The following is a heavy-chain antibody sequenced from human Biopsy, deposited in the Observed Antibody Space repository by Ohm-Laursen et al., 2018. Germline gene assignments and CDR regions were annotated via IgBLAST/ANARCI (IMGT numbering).Heavy chain of an antibody. CDR3: ARGNEVMVTGPYFFDY. Sequence: TLSLTCTVSGGSISSYYWNWIRQPPGKGLEWIGYIYYSGTTDYSPSLKSRVTISVDMSKSQLSLKLTSVTTADTAVYYCARGNEVMVTGPYFFDYWGQGTLVIVSS. CDR1: GGSISSYY. D-gene: IGHD2-21*02. CDR2: IYYSGTT. V-gene: IGHV4-59*01. J-gene: IGHJ4*02.